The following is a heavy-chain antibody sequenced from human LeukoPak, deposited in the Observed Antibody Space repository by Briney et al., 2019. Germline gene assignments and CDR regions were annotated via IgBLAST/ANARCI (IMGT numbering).Heavy chain of an antibody. Sequence: ASVKVSCKASGYTFTSYGISWVRQAPGQGLEWVGWISAYNGNTNYAQKLQGRVTMTTDTSTSTAYMELRSLRSDDTAVYYCARALRYYDFWSGYHNFDYWGQGTLVTVSS. CDR2: ISAYNGNT. CDR3: ARALRYYDFWSGYHNFDY. CDR1: GYTFTSYG. J-gene: IGHJ4*02. V-gene: IGHV1-18*01. D-gene: IGHD3-3*01.